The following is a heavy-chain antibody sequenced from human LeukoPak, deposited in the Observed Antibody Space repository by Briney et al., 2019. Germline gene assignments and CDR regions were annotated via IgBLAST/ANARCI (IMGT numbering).Heavy chain of an antibody. CDR2: INHSGST. Sequence: PSETLSLTCAVYGGSFSGYYWSWIRQPPGKGLEWMGEINHSGSTNYNPSLKSRVTISVDTSKNQFSLMLSSVTAADTAVYYCARDGFHCDYVWGSYRIGTNWFDPWGQGTLVTVSS. CDR1: GGSFSGYY. D-gene: IGHD3-16*02. J-gene: IGHJ5*02. V-gene: IGHV4-34*01. CDR3: ARDGFHCDYVWGSYRIGTNWFDP.